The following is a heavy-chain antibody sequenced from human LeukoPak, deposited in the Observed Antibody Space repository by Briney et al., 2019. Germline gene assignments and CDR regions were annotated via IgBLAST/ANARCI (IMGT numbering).Heavy chain of an antibody. V-gene: IGHV4-61*02. CDR2: IYNSWTT. J-gene: IGHJ4*02. Sequence: SETPSLTRTVSGDSVSSGSNYWSWIRQPAGKGLEWIGRIYNSWTTNYNPSLKSRVTISVDTSKNQFSLKLSSVTAADTAVYYCARQQYGGPEDYWGQGTLVTVSS. D-gene: IGHD4-23*01. CDR1: GDSVSSGSNY. CDR3: ARQQYGGPEDY.